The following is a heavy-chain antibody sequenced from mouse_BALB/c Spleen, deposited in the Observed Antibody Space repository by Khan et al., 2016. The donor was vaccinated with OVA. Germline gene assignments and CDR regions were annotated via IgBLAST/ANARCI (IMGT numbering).Heavy chain of an antibody. D-gene: IGHD2-1*01. CDR2: INTYIGEP. Sequence: QIQLVQSGPELKKPGETVKISCKASGYTFTNYGMNWVKQAPGQGLKWMGWINTYIGEPTYADDFKGRFAFSLETSASTAYLQINNLKNEDTATYFCARSNGNYWFAYWGHGTLVTVSA. CDR3: ARSNGNYWFAY. J-gene: IGHJ3*01. V-gene: IGHV9-3-1*01. CDR1: GYTFTNYG.